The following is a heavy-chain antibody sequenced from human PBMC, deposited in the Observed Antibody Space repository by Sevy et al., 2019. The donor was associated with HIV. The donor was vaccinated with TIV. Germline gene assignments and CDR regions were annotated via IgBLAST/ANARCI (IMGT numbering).Heavy chain of an antibody. V-gene: IGHV3-33*08. CDR2: IWYDGSIK. J-gene: IGHJ3*02. D-gene: IGHD1-1*01. CDR3: ASEHNWDDAFDI. CDR1: GITFNMYG. Sequence: GGSLRLSCAASGITFNMYGMHWVRQAPGKGLEWVGQIWYDGSIKKYADSVKGRFTISRDNSKSTLYLQMNSLRGEDTAVYFCASEHNWDDAFDIWGQGTMVTVSS.